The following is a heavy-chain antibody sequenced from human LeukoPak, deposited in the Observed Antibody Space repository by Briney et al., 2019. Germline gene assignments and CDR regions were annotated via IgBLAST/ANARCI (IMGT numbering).Heavy chain of an antibody. CDR3: AKNYAQSAYYYYGMDV. V-gene: IGHV3-23*01. D-gene: IGHD1-7*01. Sequence: PGGSLRLSCAASGFTFSSYAMSWVRQAPGKGLEWVSAISGSGGSTYYADSVKGRFTISRDNSKNTLYLQMNSLRAEDTAVYYCAKNYAQSAYYYYGMDVWGQGTTVSVSS. CDR1: GFTFSSYA. J-gene: IGHJ6*02. CDR2: ISGSGGST.